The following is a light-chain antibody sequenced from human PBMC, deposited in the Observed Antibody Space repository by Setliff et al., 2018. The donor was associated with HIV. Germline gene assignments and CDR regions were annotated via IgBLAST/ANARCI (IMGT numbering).Light chain of an antibody. V-gene: IGLV2-11*01. CDR2: DVT. Sequence: LAQPRSVSGPPGQSVTISCTGTSSDVGGYNYVSWYQQHPGKAPKLMIFDVTERPSGVPDRFSGPKSGNTASLTISGLQAEDEADYYCCSYAGTYTFEVFGTGTKVTVL. CDR1: SSDVGGYNY. J-gene: IGLJ1*01. CDR3: CSYAGTYTFEV.